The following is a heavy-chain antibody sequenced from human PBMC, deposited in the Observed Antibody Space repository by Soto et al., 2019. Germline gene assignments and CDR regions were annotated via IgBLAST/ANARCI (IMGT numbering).Heavy chain of an antibody. D-gene: IGHD3-16*02. CDR1: GHTFSIYT. V-gene: IGHV1-46*01. CDR2: INPSDET. CDR3: ASDGLLITFGGVIVFRSGMDV. Sequence: ASVKVSCKASGHTFSIYTMYWVLQAPGQGLEWLGRINPSDETNYAQKFQGRLTMTRDTSTSTVYMDLSSLRSEDTAVYYCASDGLLITFGGVIVFRSGMDVWGQRTTVTVSS. J-gene: IGHJ6*02.